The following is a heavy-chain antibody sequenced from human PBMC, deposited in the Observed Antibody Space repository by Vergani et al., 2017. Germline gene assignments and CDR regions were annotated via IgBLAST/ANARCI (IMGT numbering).Heavy chain of an antibody. CDR2: IKQDGTEK. J-gene: IGHJ6*03. Sequence: EVQVVESGGGLVQPGGSLRLSCDSSGFAFSSYWMTWVRPAPGKGLEWVASIKQDGTEKYYVDSVKGRFTISRDNAKNSLYLQMSSLRAEDTAVYYCARCGTVLVFYYYMDVWGRGTTVTVSS. D-gene: IGHD5-18*01. V-gene: IGHV3-7*01. CDR1: GFAFSSYW. CDR3: ARCGTVLVFYYYMDV.